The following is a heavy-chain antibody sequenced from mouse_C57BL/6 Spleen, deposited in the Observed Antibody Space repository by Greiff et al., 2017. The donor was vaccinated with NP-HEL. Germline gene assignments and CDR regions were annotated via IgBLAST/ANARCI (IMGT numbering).Heavy chain of an antibody. CDR3: ARYYYGSSYGYFDV. CDR2: IDPANGNT. J-gene: IGHJ1*03. D-gene: IGHD1-1*01. V-gene: IGHV1-54*02. Sequence: QVQLQQSGAELVRPGTSVKVSCKASGYAFTNYLIEWVKQRPEQGLEWIGRIDPANGNTKYAPKFQGKATITADTSSNTAYLQLSSLTSEDTAIYYCARYYYGSSYGYFDVWGTGTTVTVSS. CDR1: GYAFTNYL.